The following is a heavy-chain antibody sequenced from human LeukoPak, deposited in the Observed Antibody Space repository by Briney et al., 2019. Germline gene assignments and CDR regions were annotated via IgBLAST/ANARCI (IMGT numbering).Heavy chain of an antibody. V-gene: IGHV4-30-4*08. D-gene: IGHD3-22*01. CDR2: IYYSGST. CDR1: GGSISSGDYY. CDR3: ARVRFTNYYDSSHWYFDL. J-gene: IGHJ2*01. Sequence: SETLSLTCTVSGGSISSGDYYWSWIRQPPGKGLEWIGYIYYSGSTYYNPSLKSRVTISVDTSKNQFSLKLSSVTAADTAVYYCARVRFTNYYDSSHWYFDLWGRGTLVTVSS.